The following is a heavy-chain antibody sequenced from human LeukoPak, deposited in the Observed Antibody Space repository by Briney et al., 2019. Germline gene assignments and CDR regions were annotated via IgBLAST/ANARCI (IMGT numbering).Heavy chain of an antibody. D-gene: IGHD3-22*01. CDR3: ERVKYYYASSGYYHIPSGYHYYYYMDV. CDR2: IYTSGST. J-gene: IGHJ6*03. Sequence: SETLSLTCSVSGGSIGSYYWSWIRQPAGKGLEWIGRIYTSGSTNYNPSLKSRVTMSLDTSKNQSSPKLSSVTAADTAVYYCERVKYYYASSGYYHIPSGYHYYYYMDVWGKGTTVTVSS. CDR1: GGSIGSYY. V-gene: IGHV4-4*07.